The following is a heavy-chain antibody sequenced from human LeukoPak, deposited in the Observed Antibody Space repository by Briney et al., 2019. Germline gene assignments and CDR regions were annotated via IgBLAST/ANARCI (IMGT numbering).Heavy chain of an antibody. J-gene: IGHJ4*02. CDR1: GYTFTSYG. CDR3: ARVLGGWFGESHEDY. Sequence: ASVKVSCKASGYTFTSYGISWVRQAPGQGLEWMGWISAYNSNTNYAQNVQGRVTMTTDTSTSTAYMELRSLRSDDTAVYYCARVLGGWFGESHEDYWGQGTLVTVSS. D-gene: IGHD3-10*01. CDR2: ISAYNSNT. V-gene: IGHV1-18*04.